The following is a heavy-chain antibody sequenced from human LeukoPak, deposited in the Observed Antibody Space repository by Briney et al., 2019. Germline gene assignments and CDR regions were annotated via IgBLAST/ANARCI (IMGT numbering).Heavy chain of an antibody. Sequence: GGSLRLSCAASGFTFSSYAMCWVRQAPGKGPEWVATIGHTSGAWYADSVMGRFTISRDNSKSMLYLHMNSLSGEDTALYYCANFGSGSYIFNYWGQGSLVTVSS. J-gene: IGHJ4*02. CDR1: GFTFSSYA. CDR2: IGHTSGA. D-gene: IGHD3-10*01. V-gene: IGHV3-23*01. CDR3: ANFGSGSYIFNY.